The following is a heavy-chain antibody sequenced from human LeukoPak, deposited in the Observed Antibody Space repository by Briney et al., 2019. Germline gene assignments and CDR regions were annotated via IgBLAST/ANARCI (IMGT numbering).Heavy chain of an antibody. V-gene: IGHV1-69*13. D-gene: IGHD5-12*01. J-gene: IGHJ3*02. CDR1: GGTFSSYA. Sequence: ASVKVSCKASGGTFSSYAISWVRQAPGQGLKWMGGIIPIFGTANYAQRFQGRVTITADESTSTAYMELSSLRSEDTAVYYCARGFYSGYGIYDAFDIWGQGTMVTVSS. CDR2: IIPIFGTA. CDR3: ARGFYSGYGIYDAFDI.